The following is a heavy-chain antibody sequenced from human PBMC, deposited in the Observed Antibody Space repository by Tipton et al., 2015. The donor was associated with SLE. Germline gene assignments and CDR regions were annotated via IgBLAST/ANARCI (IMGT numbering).Heavy chain of an antibody. CDR3: AREGESSANFSDHGVNV. CDR1: GDFISNVGYY. D-gene: IGHD1-7*01. Sequence: TLSLTCTVSGDFISNVGYYWTWIRQFPGKGLEYIGSMYYNGRTDYYNPSLESRVSISLDTSKNQFSLKMSSVTAADTAIYYCAREGESSANFSDHGVNVWGQGATVTVSS. J-gene: IGHJ6*02. CDR2: MYYNGRTD. V-gene: IGHV4-31*03.